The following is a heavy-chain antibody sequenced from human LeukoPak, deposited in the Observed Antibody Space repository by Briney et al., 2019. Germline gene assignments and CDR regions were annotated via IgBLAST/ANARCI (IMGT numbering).Heavy chain of an antibody. CDR2: IYSGGTT. V-gene: IGHV3-66*02. CDR1: GFTVSSNY. Sequence: GGSLRLSCAASGFTVSSNYISWVRQAPGKGLEWVSLIYSGGTTNYSDSVKGRFTISRDNSKNTLYLQMNSLRAEDTAVYYCARDIRPFGDNSWYFDYWGQGTLVTVSS. D-gene: IGHD4-23*01. CDR3: ARDIRPFGDNSWYFDY. J-gene: IGHJ4*02.